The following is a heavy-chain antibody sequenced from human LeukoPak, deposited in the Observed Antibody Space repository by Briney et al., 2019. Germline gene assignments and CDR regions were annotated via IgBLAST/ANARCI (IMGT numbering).Heavy chain of an antibody. D-gene: IGHD4-23*01. V-gene: IGHV3-74*01. J-gene: IGHJ4*02. Sequence: GGSLRLSCAASGFTFSNYWMHWVRQAPGKGLVWVSRINSDGSRTTYADSVKGRFTISRDNSKNSLYLQMNSLRAEDTALYYCAKDPVGYGGNYFEYWGQGTLVTVSS. CDR3: AKDPVGYGGNYFEY. CDR2: INSDGSRT. CDR1: GFTFSNYW.